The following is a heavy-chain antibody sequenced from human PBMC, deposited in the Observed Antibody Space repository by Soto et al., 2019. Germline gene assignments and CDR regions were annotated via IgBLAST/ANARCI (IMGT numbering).Heavy chain of an antibody. V-gene: IGHV1-18*04. J-gene: IGHJ6*02. D-gene: IGHD7-27*01. Sequence: QVQLLQSGAEVKKPGASVKVSCKASGYTFTTYGITWVRQAPGQGLEWLGGISTYNGNTDYAQNLQDRVTMTPETSTSTAYLEVSSLTADDKAVYFYARGLGTNCLDVWGHGTTLTVSS. CDR2: ISTYNGNT. CDR3: ARGLGTNCLDV. CDR1: GYTFTTYG.